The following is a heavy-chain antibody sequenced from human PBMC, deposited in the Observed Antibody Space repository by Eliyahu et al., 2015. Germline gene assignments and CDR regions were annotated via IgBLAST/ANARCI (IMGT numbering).Heavy chain of an antibody. CDR1: GGSISGYY. D-gene: IGHD2-2*03. CDR3: ARDGYSSKNDY. J-gene: IGHJ4*02. CDR2: MNLSGST. V-gene: IGHV4-34*02. Sequence: QVQLQQWGAGLLKPSETLSLTCAVSGGSISGYYWSWXRQSPGKGLEWIGEMNLSGSTSYNPSLKSRVTISVDTSKNQSSLKLTSVTAADTAVYYCARDGYSSKNDYWGQGTLVTVSS.